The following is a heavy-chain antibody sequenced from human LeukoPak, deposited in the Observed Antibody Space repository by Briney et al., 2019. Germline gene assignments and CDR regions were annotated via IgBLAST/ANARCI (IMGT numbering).Heavy chain of an antibody. CDR3: ARASVDCSGGSCYPDAFDI. J-gene: IGHJ3*02. D-gene: IGHD2-15*01. V-gene: IGHV4-61*02. CDR1: GGSISSGSYY. CDR2: IYTSGST. Sequence: SETLSLTCTVSGGSISSGSYYWSWIRQPAGKGLEWIGRIYTSGSTNYNPSLKSRVTISVDTSKNQFSLKLSSVTAADTAVYYCARASVDCSGGSCYPDAFDIWGQGTMVTVSS.